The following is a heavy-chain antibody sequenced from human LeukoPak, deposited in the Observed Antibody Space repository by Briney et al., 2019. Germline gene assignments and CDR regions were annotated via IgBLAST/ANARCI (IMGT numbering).Heavy chain of an antibody. CDR1: GFIFSSYG. D-gene: IGHD2-15*01. V-gene: IGHV3-30*03. CDR2: ISFDGSNK. Sequence: GGSLSLSCAASGFIFSSYGMHWVRQAPGRGLAWVALISFDGSNKYYADSVKGRFTISRDNSKNTLYLQMNSLRVEDTAVYYCARPRINRNIPQHLDYWGQGTLVTVSS. J-gene: IGHJ4*02. CDR3: ARPRINRNIPQHLDY.